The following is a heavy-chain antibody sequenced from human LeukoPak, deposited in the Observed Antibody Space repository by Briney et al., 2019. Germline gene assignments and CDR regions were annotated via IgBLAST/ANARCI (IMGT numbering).Heavy chain of an antibody. CDR1: GFTFSSYA. CDR3: ANLLSTNSGSGSPFEN. Sequence: GGSLRLSCAASGFTFSSYAMTWVRQASGKGLEWVSAISGRGVSTYYADSVKGRFTISRDNSRNTLFLQMNSLRAKDTAVYYCANLLSTNSGSGSPFENWGQGTLVTVSS. J-gene: IGHJ4*02. D-gene: IGHD3-10*01. V-gene: IGHV3-23*01. CDR2: ISGRGVST.